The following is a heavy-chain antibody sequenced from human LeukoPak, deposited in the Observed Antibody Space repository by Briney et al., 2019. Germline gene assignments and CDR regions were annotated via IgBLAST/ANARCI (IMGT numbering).Heavy chain of an antibody. V-gene: IGHV3-48*03. CDR2: ISSSGSTI. CDR3: ARETYGGGSFGAFDN. D-gene: IGHD1-26*01. Sequence: LPGGSLRLSCAASGFTFSSYEMNWVRQAPGKGLEWVSYISSSGSTIYYADSVKGRFTISRDNAKNSLYLQMNSLRAEDTAVYYCARETYGGGSFGAFDNWGQGTMVTVSS. J-gene: IGHJ3*02. CDR1: GFTFSSYE.